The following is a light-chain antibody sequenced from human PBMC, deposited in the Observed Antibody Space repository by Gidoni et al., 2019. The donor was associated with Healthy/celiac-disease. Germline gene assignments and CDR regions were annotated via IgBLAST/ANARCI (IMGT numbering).Light chain of an antibody. CDR1: SSDVGGYNY. Sequence: QSALTQPASVSASPGQSTPISCTGTSSDVGGYNYVSWYQQHPGKAPKLIIYDVSNRPSGVSNRFSGSKSGNTASLTISGLQAEDEADYYCSSYTSSSTLAAYVFGTGTKVTVL. CDR2: DVS. J-gene: IGLJ1*01. CDR3: SSYTSSSTLAAYV. V-gene: IGLV2-14*01.